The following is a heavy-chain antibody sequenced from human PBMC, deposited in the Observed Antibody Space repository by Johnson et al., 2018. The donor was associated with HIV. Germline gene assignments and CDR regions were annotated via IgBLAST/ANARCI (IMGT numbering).Heavy chain of an antibody. CDR2: IQPDGKIK. CDR3: AKDVDSSRWWRAFDM. J-gene: IGHJ3*02. V-gene: IGHV3-30*02. D-gene: IGHD6-13*01. Sequence: QMLLVESGGGVVQPGGSLTLSCAASGFTFSNYGMHWVRQAPGKGLEWVSFIQPDGKIKFYADSVKGRFTISRDNSKNSFYIQMHSLRAEDTAVYYCAKDVDSSRWWRAFDMWGQVTMVSVSS. CDR1: GFTFSNYG.